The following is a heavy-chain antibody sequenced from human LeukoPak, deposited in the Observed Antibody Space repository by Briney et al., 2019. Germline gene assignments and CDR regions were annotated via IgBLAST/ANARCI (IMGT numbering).Heavy chain of an antibody. CDR1: LGFLSRYV. D-gene: IGHD6-13*01. Sequence: SVSESFQASLGFLSRYVCSWVRQAPGQGLEWMGRIIPIFGTENYAQKFQRKVTITTNEATSTAYMGMSSLRSEDTDVNYCARATYRSSWLKTYAFDIWGQGTIVTVS. J-gene: IGHJ3*02. CDR3: ARATYRSSWLKTYAFDI. V-gene: IGHV1-69*05. CDR2: IIPIFGTE.